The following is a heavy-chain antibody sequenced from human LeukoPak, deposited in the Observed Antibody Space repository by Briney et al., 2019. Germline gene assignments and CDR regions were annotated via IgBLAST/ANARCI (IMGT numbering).Heavy chain of an antibody. CDR2: IGTAGDT. Sequence: GGSLRLSCAASGFTFSSYDMHWVRQATGKGLEWVSAIGTAGDTDYPGSVKGRFTISRENGKNFLYLQMNSLRAGDTAVYYCARGIGRYRYGYVGFDYWGQGTLVTVSS. CDR1: GFTFSSYD. CDR3: ARGIGRYRYGYVGFDY. D-gene: IGHD5-18*01. J-gene: IGHJ4*02. V-gene: IGHV3-13*01.